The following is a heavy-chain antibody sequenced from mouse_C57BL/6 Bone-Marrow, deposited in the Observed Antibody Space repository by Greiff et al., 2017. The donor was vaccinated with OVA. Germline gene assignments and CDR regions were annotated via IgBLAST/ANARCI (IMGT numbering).Heavy chain of an antibody. Sequence: VKLLESGAELARPGASVKLSCKASGYTFTSYGISWVKQRTGQGLEWIGEIYPRSGNTYYNEKFKGKATLTADKSSSTAYMELRSLTSEDSAVYFCARDPFYYAMDYWGQGTSVTVSS. J-gene: IGHJ4*01. CDR2: IYPRSGNT. CDR3: ARDPFYYAMDY. V-gene: IGHV1-81*01. CDR1: GYTFTSYG.